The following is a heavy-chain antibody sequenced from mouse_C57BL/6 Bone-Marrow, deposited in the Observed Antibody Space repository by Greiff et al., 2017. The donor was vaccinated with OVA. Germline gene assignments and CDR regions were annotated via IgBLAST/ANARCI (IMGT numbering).Heavy chain of an antibody. CDR2: IYPGDGDT. CDR1: GYAFSSSW. D-gene: IGHD1-1*01. CDR3: ARSLYGTRFAY. Sequence: QVQLQQSGPELVKPGASVKISCKASGYAFSSSWMNWVKQRPGKGLEWIGRIYPGDGDTNYNGKFKGKATLTADKSSSTAYMQLSSLTSEDAAVYFCARSLYGTRFAYWGKGTLVTVSA. V-gene: IGHV1-82*01. J-gene: IGHJ3*01.